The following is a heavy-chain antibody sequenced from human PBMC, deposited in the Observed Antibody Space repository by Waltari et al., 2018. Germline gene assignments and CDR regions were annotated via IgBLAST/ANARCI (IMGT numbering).Heavy chain of an antibody. J-gene: IGHJ3*01. CDR3: ARDRTYRTLRNDFFDV. D-gene: IGHD3-16*01. V-gene: IGHV3-74*01. CDR2: IKGDGSDA. CDR1: GFTFSSYW. Sequence: EVQLVESGGGLVQPGGSLRLSCVASGFTFSSYWMHWVRQVPGKGLVWVSRIKGDGSDATHADSVRGRFTISRDNAKNTLYLEMKSLRVDDSAVYYCARDRTYRTLRNDFFDVWGRGTKVSVSS.